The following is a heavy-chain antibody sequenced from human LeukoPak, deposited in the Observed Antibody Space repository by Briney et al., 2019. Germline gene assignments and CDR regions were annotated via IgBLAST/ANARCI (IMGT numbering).Heavy chain of an antibody. J-gene: IGHJ6*02. Sequence: SETLSLTCTVSGGSISSGGYYWSWIRRHPGKGLEWIGYIYYSGSTYYNPSLKSRVTISVDTSKKQFSLKLSSVTAADTAVYYCARDSSYYDSSGYYYYGMDVWGQGTTVTVSS. D-gene: IGHD3-22*01. CDR1: GGSISSGGYY. CDR2: IYYSGST. CDR3: ARDSSYYDSSGYYYYGMDV. V-gene: IGHV4-31*03.